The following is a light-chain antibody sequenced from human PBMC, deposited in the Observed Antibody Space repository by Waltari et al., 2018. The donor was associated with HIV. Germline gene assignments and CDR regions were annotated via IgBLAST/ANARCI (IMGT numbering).Light chain of an antibody. Sequence: QSLLIQPPSASGAPGQTVTLSCSGGTSNIGSNTDTWYRQLPGRAPELLMSNNDQRPAGVPVRFSGSKSGTSASLAVSGLQSEDEAEYYCATWDDSLNGYVFGTGTKVTVL. J-gene: IGLJ1*01. CDR3: ATWDDSLNGYV. V-gene: IGLV1-44*01. CDR1: TSNIGSNT. CDR2: NND.